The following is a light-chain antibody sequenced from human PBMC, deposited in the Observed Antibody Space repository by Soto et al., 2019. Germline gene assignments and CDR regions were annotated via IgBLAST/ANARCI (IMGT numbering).Light chain of an antibody. V-gene: IGKV3-15*01. J-gene: IGKJ4*01. CDR2: GAS. Sequence: EIVMTHSPSTLSVSPLERATLSCRASQSVSSNLAWYQQKPGQAPSLLIYGASTRATGTPARFSGSGSGTEFTLTISSLQSEDFAVYYCQQYIRWPLTFGGGTKVDIK. CDR1: QSVSSN. CDR3: QQYIRWPLT.